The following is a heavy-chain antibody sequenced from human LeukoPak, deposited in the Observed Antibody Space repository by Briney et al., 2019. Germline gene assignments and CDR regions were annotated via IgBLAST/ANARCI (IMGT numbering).Heavy chain of an antibody. CDR1: GFTFSSYA. CDR3: AKDPANLRYRLCDDY. D-gene: IGHD3-16*01. Sequence: PGRSLRLSCAASGFTFSSYAMSGARQAPGKALEWVSAIRGRGGSTYYADSPKGRHTNPGHNSKNRLHLQVNTESAEHTAVYYCAKDPANLRYRLCDDYGGQGTLGTVS. J-gene: IGHJ4*02. CDR2: IRGRGGST. V-gene: IGHV3-23*01.